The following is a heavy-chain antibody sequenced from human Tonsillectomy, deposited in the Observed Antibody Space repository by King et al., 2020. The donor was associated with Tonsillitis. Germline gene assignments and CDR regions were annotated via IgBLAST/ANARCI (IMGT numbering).Heavy chain of an antibody. Sequence: VQLQQWGAGLLKPSETLSLTCAVYGASYRNYYWSWIRQPPGKGLEGIGEINQRGSTNYNPSLKSRVTISVDTSKNQFSLGLVTVTAADTAVYYCARLIAVAGTDYWGQGTLVTVSS. CDR3: ARLIAVAGTDY. CDR1: GASYRNYY. V-gene: IGHV4-34*01. J-gene: IGHJ4*02. CDR2: INQRGST. D-gene: IGHD6-19*01.